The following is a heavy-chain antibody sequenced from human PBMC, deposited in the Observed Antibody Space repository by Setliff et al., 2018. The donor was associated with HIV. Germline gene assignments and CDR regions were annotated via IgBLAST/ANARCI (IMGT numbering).Heavy chain of an antibody. J-gene: IGHJ4*02. CDR2: IDYSGST. V-gene: IGHV4-38-2*02. CDR3: VRENPSVAAAGSSIFDS. D-gene: IGHD6-13*01. Sequence: SETLSLTCDVSGYSIRNGYYWGWIRQPPGKGLEWIGSIDYSGSTNYSPSLKSRVTISVDTSKNRFSLNVTSVTAADMAVLYCVRENPSVAAAGSSIFDSWGQGTLVTVSS. CDR1: GYSIRNGYY.